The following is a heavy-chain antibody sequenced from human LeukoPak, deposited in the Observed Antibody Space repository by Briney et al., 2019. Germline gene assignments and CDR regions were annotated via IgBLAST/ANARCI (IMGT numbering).Heavy chain of an antibody. CDR3: ANLVTPDYYYGMDV. CDR2: IWYDGSNK. CDR1: GFTFSSYG. D-gene: IGHD4-23*01. Sequence: PGGSLRLSCAASGFTFSSYGMHWVRQAPGKGLEWVEVIWYDGSNKYYADSVKGRFTISRDNSKNTLYLQMNSLRAEDTAVYYCANLVTPDYYYGMDVWGQGTTVTVSS. J-gene: IGHJ6*02. V-gene: IGHV3-33*06.